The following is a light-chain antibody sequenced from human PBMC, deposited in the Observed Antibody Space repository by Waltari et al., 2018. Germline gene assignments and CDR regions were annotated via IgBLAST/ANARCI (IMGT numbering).Light chain of an antibody. Sequence: QSALTQPASVSGSPGQSITISCTGSSSDIGGYHSVSRYQQHPDTAPTLILYDVTKRPSGVSHRFSASKSGNTASLSISGLQADDEAVYHCSSYAGSSTVVFGGGTKLTVL. CDR2: DVT. CDR3: SSYAGSSTVV. CDR1: SSDIGGYHS. V-gene: IGLV2-14*03. J-gene: IGLJ2*01.